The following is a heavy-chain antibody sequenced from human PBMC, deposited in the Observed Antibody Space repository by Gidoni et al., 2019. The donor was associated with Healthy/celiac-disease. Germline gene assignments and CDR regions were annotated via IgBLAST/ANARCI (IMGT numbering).Heavy chain of an antibody. D-gene: IGHD3-10*01. Sequence: QVQLVESGGGVVQPGRSLRLSCSASGFTFSSYGRHWVRQAPGKGLEWVAVISYDGSNKYYADSVKGRFTISRDNSKNTLYLQMNSLRAEDTAVYYCAKDGITMVRGEDYYYYGMDVWGQGTTVTVSS. CDR3: AKDGITMVRGEDYYYYGMDV. J-gene: IGHJ6*02. CDR1: GFTFSSYG. CDR2: ISYDGSNK. V-gene: IGHV3-30*18.